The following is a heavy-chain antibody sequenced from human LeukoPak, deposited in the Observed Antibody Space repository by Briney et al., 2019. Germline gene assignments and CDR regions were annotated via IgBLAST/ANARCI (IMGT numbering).Heavy chain of an antibody. Sequence: SETLSLTCTVSGGSISSGDYYWSWIRHPPGKGLEWIAYMYYSGSTYYNPSLKSRVTSSADTSKNQLSLKLSSVTAADTAVYYCARPYYYDSRIDPWGQGILVTVSS. V-gene: IGHV4-30-4*01. D-gene: IGHD3-22*01. CDR3: ARPYYYDSRIDP. CDR1: GGSISSGDYY. CDR2: MYYSGST. J-gene: IGHJ5*02.